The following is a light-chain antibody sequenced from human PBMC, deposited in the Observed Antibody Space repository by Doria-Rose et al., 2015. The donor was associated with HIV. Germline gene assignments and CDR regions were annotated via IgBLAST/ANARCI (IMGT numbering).Light chain of an antibody. V-gene: IGKV1-39*01. CDR1: QTVSTY. CDR2: AAS. Sequence: QTVSTYLNWFQQEPGKAPKLLIYAASRLQSGVPSRFSGSGSGTDFTLTISGLQPGDFATYYCQQTCSSPPWTFAQGTKVEMK. CDR3: QQTCSSPPWT. J-gene: IGKJ1*01.